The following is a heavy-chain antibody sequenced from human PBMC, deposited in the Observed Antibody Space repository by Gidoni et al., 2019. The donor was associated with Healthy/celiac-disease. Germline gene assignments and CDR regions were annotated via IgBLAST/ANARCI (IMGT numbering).Heavy chain of an antibody. J-gene: IGHJ4*02. CDR2: INHSGST. Sequence: QVQLQQWGAGLLQPSETLSLTCAVYGGSFSGYYWSWIRQPPGKGLEWIGEINHSGSTNYNPSLKSRVTISVDTSKNQFSLKLSSVTAADTAVYYCARGGLASRAARPQRYDYWGQGTLVTVSS. V-gene: IGHV4-34*01. D-gene: IGHD6-6*01. CDR1: GGSFSGYY. CDR3: ARGGLASRAARPQRYDY.